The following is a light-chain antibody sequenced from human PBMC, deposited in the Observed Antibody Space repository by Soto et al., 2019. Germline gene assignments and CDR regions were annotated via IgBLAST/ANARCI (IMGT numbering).Light chain of an antibody. Sequence: EMVMTQSPATLSVSPRERATLSCRASQNLTRNLAWYQQQPGQAPRLLIFYASTRATGIPARFSGSGSGTDFTLTISRLQSEDFAVYYGKQYDKWPHTFGQGTKLEIK. J-gene: IGKJ2*01. CDR1: QNLTRN. CDR3: KQYDKWPHT. CDR2: YAS. V-gene: IGKV3-15*01.